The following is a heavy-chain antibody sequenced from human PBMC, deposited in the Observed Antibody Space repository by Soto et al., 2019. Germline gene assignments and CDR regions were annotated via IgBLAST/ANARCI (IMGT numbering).Heavy chain of an antibody. J-gene: IGHJ4*02. CDR1: GYTFRNFG. V-gene: IGHV1-18*01. CDR2: ISAYNANA. CDR3: ARENSYFDY. Sequence: QIQLLQSGAEVKKPGASVKVTCKASGYTFRNFGISWVRQAPGQGLEWMGWISAYNANANYAQKFQGRLTMTADTSTSTAYMELRSLRSGDTAVYYCARENSYFDYWGQGTLGTVSS.